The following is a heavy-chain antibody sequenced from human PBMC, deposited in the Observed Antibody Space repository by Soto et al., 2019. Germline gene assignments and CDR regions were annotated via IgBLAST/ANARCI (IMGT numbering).Heavy chain of an antibody. CDR3: ARDRTMNSCYGMDV. CDR1: GGSISSGGYY. Sequence: PSETLSLTCTVSGGSISSGGYYWSWIRQHPGKGLEWIGYIYYSGSTYYNPSLKSRVTISVDTSKNQFSLKLSSVTAADTAVYYCARDRTMNSCYGMDVWGQGTTVTVSS. V-gene: IGHV4-31*03. J-gene: IGHJ6*02. D-gene: IGHD3-22*01. CDR2: IYYSGST.